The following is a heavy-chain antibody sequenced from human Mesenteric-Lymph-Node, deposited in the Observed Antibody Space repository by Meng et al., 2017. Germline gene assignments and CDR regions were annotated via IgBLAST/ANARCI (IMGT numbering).Heavy chain of an antibody. CDR3: SGASRYNTNYYFDY. D-gene: IGHD6-13*01. V-gene: IGHV3-11*01. J-gene: IGHJ4*01. CDR1: GFTFSDYQ. CDR2: ISSSGGTI. Sequence: QVQLVESGGGLVKPGGSLRLPCATSGFTFSDYQMTWIRQAPGKGLEWNSYISSSGGTIFYADSVTGRFTISRDNAKNSLYLQMNSLRDDDTAVYYCSGASRYNTNYYFDYWGHGTLVTVSS.